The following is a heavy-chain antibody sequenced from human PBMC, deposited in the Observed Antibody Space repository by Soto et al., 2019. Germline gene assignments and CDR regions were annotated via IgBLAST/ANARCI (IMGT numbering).Heavy chain of an antibody. V-gene: IGHV1-3*01. CDR2: INAGNGNT. CDR1: GYTFTSYA. CDR3: ARGTSYYYDYVWGSYRFGWFDP. J-gene: IGHJ5*02. Sequence: QVQLVQSGAEVKKPGASVKVSCKASGYTFTSYAMHWVRQAPGQRLEWMGWINAGNGNTKYSQKFQGRVTITRDTSASTAYRELSSLRSEDTAVYYCARGTSYYYDYVWGSYRFGWFDPWGQGTLVTVSS. D-gene: IGHD3-16*02.